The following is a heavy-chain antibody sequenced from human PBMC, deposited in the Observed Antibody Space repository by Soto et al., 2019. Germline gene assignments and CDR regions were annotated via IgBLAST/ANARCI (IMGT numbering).Heavy chain of an antibody. CDR3: AGVYLYSSGWPLFP. Sequence: SETLSLTCTVSGGSISSYYWSWIRQPPGKGLEWIGYIYYSGSTNYNPSLKSRVTISVDTSKNQFSLKLSSVTAADTAVYYCAGVYLYSSGWPLFPWGQGTLVTVSS. V-gene: IGHV4-59*01. J-gene: IGHJ5*02. D-gene: IGHD6-19*01. CDR2: IYYSGST. CDR1: GGSISSYY.